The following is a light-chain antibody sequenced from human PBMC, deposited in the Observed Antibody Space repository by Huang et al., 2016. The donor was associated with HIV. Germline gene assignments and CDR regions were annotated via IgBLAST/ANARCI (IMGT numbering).Light chain of an antibody. J-gene: IGKJ2*01. CDR3: MQALQTKT. Sequence: DIVMTQSPVSLPVTPGEPASISCRSSQSLLHSNGYNYLDWYLQKPGQSPQLLIYSGSNRAYGVPDRFSGSGSGTDFTLKISRVEAEDVGVYYCMQALQTKTFGQGTKLEIK. CDR2: SGS. V-gene: IGKV2-28*01. CDR1: QSLLHSNGYNY.